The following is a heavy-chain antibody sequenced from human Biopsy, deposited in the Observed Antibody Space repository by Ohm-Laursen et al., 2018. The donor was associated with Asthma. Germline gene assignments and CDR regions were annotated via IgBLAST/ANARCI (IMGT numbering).Heavy chain of an antibody. CDR1: GFSFSNFA. D-gene: IGHD1-1*01. Sequence: SLRLSCSASGFSFSNFAIHWVRQAPGKGLEWVGVISKDASTQDYADSVKGRFTMARDNSKNTLDLQMNSLREEDTTAYYCVRDGTDDAFDIWGQGTVVSVSS. V-gene: IGHV3-30*01. CDR3: VRDGTDDAFDI. J-gene: IGHJ3*02. CDR2: ISKDASTQ.